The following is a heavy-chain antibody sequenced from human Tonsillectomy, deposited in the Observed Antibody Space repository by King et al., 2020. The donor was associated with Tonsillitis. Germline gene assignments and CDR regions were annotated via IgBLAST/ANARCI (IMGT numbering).Heavy chain of an antibody. V-gene: IGHV3-48*04. CDR1: GFTFSSYS. CDR3: AREGYDMLTGYYRHKVTFDY. J-gene: IGHJ4*02. D-gene: IGHD3-9*01. CDR2: ISSSSSTI. Sequence: VQLVESGGGLVQPGGSLRLSCAASGFTFSSYSMNWVRQAPGKGLEWVSYISSSSSTIYYADSVKGRFTISRDNAKNSLYLQMNSLRAEDTAVYYCAREGYDMLTGYYRHKVTFDYWGQGPLVTVSS.